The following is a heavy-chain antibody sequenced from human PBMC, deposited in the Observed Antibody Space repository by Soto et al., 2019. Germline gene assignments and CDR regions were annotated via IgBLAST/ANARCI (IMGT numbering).Heavy chain of an antibody. CDR3: AKALYSSGWSPPTYGMDV. CDR2: IDPSDSYT. D-gene: IGHD6-19*01. Sequence: PGESLKISCKGSGYSFTSSWISWVRQMPGKGLEWMGRIDPSDSYTNYSPSFQGHVTISADNSKNTLYLQMNSLRAEDTAVYYCAKALYSSGWSPPTYGMDVWGQGTTVTVSS. J-gene: IGHJ6*02. V-gene: IGHV5-10-1*01. CDR1: GYSFTSSW.